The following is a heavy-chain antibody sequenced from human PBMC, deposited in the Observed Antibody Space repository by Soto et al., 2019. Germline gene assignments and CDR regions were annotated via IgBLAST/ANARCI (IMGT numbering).Heavy chain of an antibody. Sequence: SETLSLTCVVYGGSFSGIYWSWIRQPPGKGLEWIGEINHSGSTNYSPSLESRVTISLDTSNNQFSLKLSSVTAADTAVYFCTKYRRTDAEGYSFDYWGQGALVTVSS. CDR3: TKYRRTDAEGYSFDY. CDR2: INHSGST. V-gene: IGHV4-34*01. J-gene: IGHJ4*02. CDR1: GGSFSGIY. D-gene: IGHD2-15*01.